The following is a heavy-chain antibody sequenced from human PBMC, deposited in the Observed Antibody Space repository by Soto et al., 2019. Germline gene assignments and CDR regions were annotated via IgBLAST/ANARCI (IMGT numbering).Heavy chain of an antibody. CDR3: ASSPRGYCSSTSCRELGNYYGMDV. CDR2: IYYSGST. Sequence: SSETLSLTCTVSGGSISRYYWSWIRQPPGKGLEWIGYIYYSGSTNYNPSLKSRVTISVDTSKNQFSLKLSSVTAADTAVYYCASSPRGYCSSTSCRELGNYYGMDVWGQGTTVTVSS. CDR1: GGSISRYY. J-gene: IGHJ6*02. D-gene: IGHD2-2*01. V-gene: IGHV4-59*08.